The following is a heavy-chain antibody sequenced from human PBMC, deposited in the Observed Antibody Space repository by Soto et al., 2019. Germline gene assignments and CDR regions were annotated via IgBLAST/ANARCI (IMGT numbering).Heavy chain of an antibody. D-gene: IGHD5-18*01. V-gene: IGHV2-70*01. CDR3: SRAVGGFTYGYPDY. J-gene: IGHJ4*02. Sequence: SGPTLVNPTQTLTLTCTFSGFSLSTTGMCVSWIRQPPGKALEWLALIDWADDKYYSTSLKTRLTISKDSSKNQVVLTMTNVEPVDTATYFCSRAVGGFTYGYPDYWGQGTLVTVS. CDR1: GFSLSTTGMC. CDR2: IDWADDK.